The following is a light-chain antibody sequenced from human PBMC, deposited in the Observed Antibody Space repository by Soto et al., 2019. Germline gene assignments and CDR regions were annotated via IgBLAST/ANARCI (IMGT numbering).Light chain of an antibody. V-gene: IGLV1-47*01. CDR2: RND. Sequence: QSVLTQPPSASGTPGQRIIISCSGSSSNIGSHNVYWYQHLPQTAPKLLIHRNDQRPSGVPDRFSASKSGTSVSLAIAGLRSADEGDYYCATWDYGLNGHVFGTGTKLTVL. J-gene: IGLJ1*01. CDR1: SSNIGSHN. CDR3: ATWDYGLNGHV.